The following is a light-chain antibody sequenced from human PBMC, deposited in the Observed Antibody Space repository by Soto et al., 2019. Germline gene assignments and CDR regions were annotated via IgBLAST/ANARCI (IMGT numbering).Light chain of an antibody. CDR1: QSVSSSY. Sequence: VLTQSPGTLSLSTGGRATLSCRASQSVSSSYLAWYQQKPGQAPRLLIYGASSRATGIPDRFSGSGSGTDFTLTISRLEPEDFAVYYCQQYGSSPRTFGQGTKVDIK. J-gene: IGKJ1*01. CDR3: QQYGSSPRT. V-gene: IGKV3-20*01. CDR2: GAS.